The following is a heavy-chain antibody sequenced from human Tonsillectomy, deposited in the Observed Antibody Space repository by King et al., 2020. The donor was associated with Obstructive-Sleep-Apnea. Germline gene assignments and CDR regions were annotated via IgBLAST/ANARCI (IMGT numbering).Heavy chain of an antibody. J-gene: IGHJ5*02. Sequence: VQLVESGAEVKKPGASVKVSCKASGYTFNTYGISWVRQAPGQGLEWMGGISVYNGNTNYAQKFQGRVTMTTDTSTNTAYMELRSLRSDDTAVYYCARGGWFGELEYNWFDPWGQGTLVTVSS. CDR3: ARGGWFGELEYNWFDP. CDR1: GYTFNTYG. D-gene: IGHD3-10*01. V-gene: IGHV1-18*01. CDR2: ISVYNGNT.